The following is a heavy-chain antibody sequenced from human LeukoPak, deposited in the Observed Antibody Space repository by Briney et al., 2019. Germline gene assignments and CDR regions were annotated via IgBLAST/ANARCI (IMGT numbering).Heavy chain of an antibody. CDR3: ARAANYYYYYMDV. Sequence: LAGGSLRLSCAASGFTFSSYGMHWVRQAPGKGLEWVAFIRYDGSNKYYADSVKGRFTISRGNAKNSLYLQMNSLRAEDTAVYYCARAANYYYYYMDVWGKGTTVTISS. CDR2: IRYDGSNK. V-gene: IGHV3-30*02. J-gene: IGHJ6*03. CDR1: GFTFSSYG.